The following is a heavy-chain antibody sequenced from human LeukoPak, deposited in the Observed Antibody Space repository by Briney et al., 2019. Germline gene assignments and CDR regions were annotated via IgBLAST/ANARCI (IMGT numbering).Heavy chain of an antibody. V-gene: IGHV3-66*01. J-gene: IGHJ6*03. CDR3: ARAQTSPEGYYYYYYMDV. CDR1: GFTVSSNY. Sequence: GGSLRLSCAASGFTVSSNYMSWVRQAPGKGLEWVSVIYSGGSTYYADSVKGRFTISRDNSKNTLYLQMNSLRAEDTAVYYCARAQTSPEGYYYYYYMDVWGKGTTVTVSS. CDR2: IYSGGST.